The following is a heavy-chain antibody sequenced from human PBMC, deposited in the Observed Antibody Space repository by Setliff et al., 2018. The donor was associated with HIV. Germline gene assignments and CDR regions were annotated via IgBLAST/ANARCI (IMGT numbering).Heavy chain of an antibody. V-gene: IGHV4-39*01. CDR2: IYYSGST. CDR1: GGSIISSTYF. Sequence: SETLSLTCTVSGGSIISSTYFWGWIRQPPGKGLECIGNIYYSGSTSYNPSLKSRVTISVDTSKNQFSLKLSSVTAADTAVYYCARHRGSQWLALGAFDYWGQGTLVTVSS. CDR3: ARHRGSQWLALGAFDY. D-gene: IGHD6-19*01. J-gene: IGHJ4*02.